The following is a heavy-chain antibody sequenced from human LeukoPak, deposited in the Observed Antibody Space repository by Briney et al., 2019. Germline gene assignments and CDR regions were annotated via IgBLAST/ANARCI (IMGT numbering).Heavy chain of an antibody. CDR1: GGSISSSSYY. CDR2: IYYGGST. D-gene: IGHD3-3*01. V-gene: IGHV4-39*01. CDR3: ASPKALRFLEWLPDAFDI. J-gene: IGHJ3*02. Sequence: SETLSLTCTVSGGSISSSSYYWGWIRQPPGKGLEWIGSIYYGGSTYYNPSLKSRVTISVDTSKNQFSLKLSSVTAADTAVYYCASPKALRFLEWLPDAFDIWGQGTMVTVSS.